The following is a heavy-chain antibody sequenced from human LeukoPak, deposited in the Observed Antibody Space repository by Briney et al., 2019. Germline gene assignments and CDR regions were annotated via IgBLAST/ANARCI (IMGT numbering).Heavy chain of an antibody. CDR2: ISGSVGST. D-gene: IGHD3-22*01. CDR1: GFTFSSYA. J-gene: IGHJ4*02. Sequence: GGSLRLSCAASGFTFSSYAMSWVRQAPGKGLEWVSAISGSVGSTYYADSVKGRFTISRDNSKNTLYLQMNSLRAEDTAVYYCARAGVVYDSSGYYPKEFDYWGQGTLVTVSS. CDR3: ARAGVVYDSSGYYPKEFDY. V-gene: IGHV3-23*01.